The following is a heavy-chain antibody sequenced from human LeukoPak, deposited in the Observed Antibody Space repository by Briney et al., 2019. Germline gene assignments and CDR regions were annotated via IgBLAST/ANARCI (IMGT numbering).Heavy chain of an antibody. J-gene: IGHJ6*02. CDR2: IYSGGST. V-gene: IGHV3-53*01. D-gene: IGHD3-10*01. CDR3: ARDEGYGSGSYDV. Sequence: GGSLRLSCAASGFTVSSNYMSWVRQAPGKGLEWVSVIYSGGSTYYADSVKGRFTISRDNSKNTLYLQMNNLRAEDTAVYYCARDEGYGSGSYDVWGQGTTVTVSS. CDR1: GFTVSSNY.